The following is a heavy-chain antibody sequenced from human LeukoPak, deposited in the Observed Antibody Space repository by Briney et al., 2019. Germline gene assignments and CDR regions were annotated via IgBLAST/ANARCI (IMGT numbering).Heavy chain of an antibody. Sequence: SQTLSLTCTVSGGSISSGDYYWSWIRQPPGKGLEWIGYIYYSGSTYYNPSLKGRVTISVDTSKNQSSLKLSSVTAADTAVYYCARAAYYYDSSGYYPDAFDIWGQGTMVTVSS. CDR1: GGSISSGDYY. CDR3: ARAAYYYDSSGYYPDAFDI. J-gene: IGHJ3*02. CDR2: IYYSGST. V-gene: IGHV4-30-4*08. D-gene: IGHD3-22*01.